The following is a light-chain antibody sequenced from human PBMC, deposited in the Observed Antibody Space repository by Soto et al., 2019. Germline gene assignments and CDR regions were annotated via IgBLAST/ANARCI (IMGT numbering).Light chain of an antibody. J-gene: IGKJ1*01. CDR2: AAS. V-gene: IGKV1-39*01. CDR1: QTISSY. CDR3: QQSYGTPRT. Sequence: DIQMTQSPSSLAASVGDRVTITCRASQTISSYLNWYQQKPGKPPKLLIYAASRLQSGVPSRFSGSGSGTDFTLTISSLQPEDFAIYYCQQSYGTPRTFGQGTEVEIK.